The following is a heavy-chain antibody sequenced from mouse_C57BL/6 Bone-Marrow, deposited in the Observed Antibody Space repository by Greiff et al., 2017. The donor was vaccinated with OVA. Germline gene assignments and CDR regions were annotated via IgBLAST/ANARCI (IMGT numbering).Heavy chain of an antibody. CDR3: AREGRYFDV. V-gene: IGHV5-4*01. CDR2: ISDGGSYT. Sequence: DVMLVESGGGLVKPGGSLKLSCAASGFTFSSYAMSWVRQTPEKRLEWVATISDGGSYTYYPDNVKGRFTISRDNAKNNLYLQMSHLKSEDTAMYYCAREGRYFDVWGTGTTVTVSS. CDR1: GFTFSSYA. J-gene: IGHJ1*03.